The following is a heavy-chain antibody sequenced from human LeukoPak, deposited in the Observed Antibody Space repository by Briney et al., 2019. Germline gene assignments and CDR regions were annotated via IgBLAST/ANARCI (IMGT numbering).Heavy chain of an antibody. CDR3: ASPDSSGYYYDY. D-gene: IGHD3-22*01. J-gene: IGHJ4*02. V-gene: IGHV1-2*02. Sequence: ASVKVSCKASGYTFTGYYMHWVRQAPGQGLEGMGWINPDSGGTNYAQKFQGRVTMTRDTSISTAYMELSRLRSDDTAVFYRASPDSSGYYYDYWGQGTLVTVSS. CDR1: GYTFTGYY. CDR2: INPDSGGT.